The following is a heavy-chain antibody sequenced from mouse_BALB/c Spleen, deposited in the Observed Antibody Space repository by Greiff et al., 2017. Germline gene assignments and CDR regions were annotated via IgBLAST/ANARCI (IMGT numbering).Heavy chain of an antibody. CDR2: ISSGGST. J-gene: IGHJ4*01. CDR3: ARGEGYSDYYAMDY. D-gene: IGHD2-3*01. V-gene: IGHV5-6-5*01. CDR1: GFTFSSYA. Sequence: EVKLVESGGGLVKPGGSLKLSCAASGFTFSSYAMSWVRQTPEKRLEWVASISSGGSTYYPDSVKGRFTISRDNARNILYLQMSSLRSEDTAMYYGARGEGYSDYYAMDYWGQGTSVTVSS.